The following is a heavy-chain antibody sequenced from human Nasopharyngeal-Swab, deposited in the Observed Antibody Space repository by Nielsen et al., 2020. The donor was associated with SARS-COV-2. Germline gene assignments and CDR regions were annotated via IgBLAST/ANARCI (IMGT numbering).Heavy chain of an antibody. D-gene: IGHD3-3*01. V-gene: IGHV4-31*02. Sequence: RQAPGKGLEWIGYIYYSGSTYYNPSLKSRLTISVDTSKNQFPLKLSSVTAADTAVYYCARAPTVFGVVITAFDYWGQGALVTVSS. CDR3: ARAPTVFGVVITAFDY. CDR2: IYYSGST. J-gene: IGHJ4*02.